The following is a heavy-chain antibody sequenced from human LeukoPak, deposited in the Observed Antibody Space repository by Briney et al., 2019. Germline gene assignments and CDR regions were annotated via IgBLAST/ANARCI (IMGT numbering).Heavy chain of an antibody. V-gene: IGHV4-34*01. CDR2: INHSGST. J-gene: IGHJ4*02. CDR1: GGSFSGYY. CDR3: ARDGIAAAGRDY. Sequence: SETLSLTCAVYGGSFSGYYWSWIRQPPGKGLEWIGEINHSGSTYYNPSLKSRVTISADTSKNQFSLKLSSVTAADTAVYYCARDGIAAAGRDYWGQGTLVTVSS. D-gene: IGHD6-13*01.